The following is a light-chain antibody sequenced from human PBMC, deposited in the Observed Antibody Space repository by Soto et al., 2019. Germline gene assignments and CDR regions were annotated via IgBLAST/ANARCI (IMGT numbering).Light chain of an antibody. Sequence: QSVLTQPASVSGSPGQSITISCTGTSSDVGGYDYVSWYQQHPGKAPKVMIYAVTNRPSGVSNRFSGSKSGNTASLTISGLQAEDEADYYCSSYTTTTLVVFGGGTQLTVL. CDR3: SSYTTTTLVV. J-gene: IGLJ3*02. V-gene: IGLV2-14*03. CDR2: AVT. CDR1: SSDVGGYDY.